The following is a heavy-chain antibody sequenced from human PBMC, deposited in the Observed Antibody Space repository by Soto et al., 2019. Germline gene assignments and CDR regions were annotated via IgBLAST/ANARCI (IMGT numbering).Heavy chain of an antibody. J-gene: IGHJ6*02. CDR3: ARSIAGCSSTIFRPDYYYYYLLAF. D-gene: IGHD2-2*01. CDR2: IIPIFGTA. CDR1: GGTFSSYA. Sequence: XVKVSCKASGGTFSSYAISWVRQAPGQGLEWMGGIIPIFGTANYAQKFQGRVTITADESTSTAYMELSSLRSEDTAVYYCARSIAGCSSTIFRPDYYYYYLLAFCGQGTSVTVS. V-gene: IGHV1-69*13.